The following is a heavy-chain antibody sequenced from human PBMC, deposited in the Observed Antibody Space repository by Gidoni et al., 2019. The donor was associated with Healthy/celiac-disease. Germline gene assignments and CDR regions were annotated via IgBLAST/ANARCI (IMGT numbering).Heavy chain of an antibody. D-gene: IGHD6-19*01. J-gene: IGHJ3*02. Sequence: EVQLLASGGGLVKPGGSLRLSCAASGFTFRSYAMSWVRQAPGTGWDAVSAMSVSGCSTYYADAVKGRFTISRDHSKNTLYLQIHSLRAEDTAVYYCAKGRYSSGRSDAFDIWGQVTMATVSS. CDR3: AKGRYSSGRSDAFDI. V-gene: IGHV3-23*01. CDR1: GFTFRSYA. CDR2: MSVSGCST.